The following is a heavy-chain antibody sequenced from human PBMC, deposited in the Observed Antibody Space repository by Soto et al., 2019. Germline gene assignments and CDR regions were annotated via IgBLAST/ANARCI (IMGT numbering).Heavy chain of an antibody. J-gene: IGHJ4*02. Sequence: SETLSLTCTVSGGSISSSSYYWGWIRQPPGKGLEWIGYIYYSGSTNYNPSLKSRVTISVDTSKNQFSLKLSSVTAADTAVYYCARVRGNYYDSSGYYSGEYYFDYWGQGTLVTVSS. CDR3: ARVRGNYYDSSGYYSGEYYFDY. V-gene: IGHV4-61*05. CDR2: IYYSGST. D-gene: IGHD3-22*01. CDR1: GGSISSSSYY.